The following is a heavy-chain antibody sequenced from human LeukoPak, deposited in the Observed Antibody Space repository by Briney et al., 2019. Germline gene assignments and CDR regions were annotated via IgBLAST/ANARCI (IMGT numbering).Heavy chain of an antibody. Sequence: SQTLSLTCVISGDSVSSTRAAWDWIRQSPSRGLEWLGRTYCKSQWLNDYAPSVKSRISINADTATNQFSLQLSAVTPEDTAVYYCARARGLGLLDSWGQGTLVTVSS. CDR1: GDSVSSTRAA. D-gene: IGHD2/OR15-2a*01. CDR3: ARARGLGLLDS. J-gene: IGHJ1*01. CDR2: TYCKSQWLN. V-gene: IGHV6-1*01.